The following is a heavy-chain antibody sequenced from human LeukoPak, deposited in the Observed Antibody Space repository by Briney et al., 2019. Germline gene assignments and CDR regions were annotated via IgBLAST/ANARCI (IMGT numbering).Heavy chain of an antibody. CDR2: ISTAGDP. CDR3: AGQVRAGSAEGAFDI. D-gene: IGHD3-10*01. CDR1: GFTFSSYD. V-gene: IGHV3-13*05. Sequence: QSGGSLRLSCTASGFTFSSYDMHWVRQDKGKGLEWVSAISTAGDPYYLGSVKGRFTISRENAKNSFYLQMNSLRAGDTSVYYCAGQVRAGSAEGAFDIWGQGTMVTVSS. J-gene: IGHJ3*02.